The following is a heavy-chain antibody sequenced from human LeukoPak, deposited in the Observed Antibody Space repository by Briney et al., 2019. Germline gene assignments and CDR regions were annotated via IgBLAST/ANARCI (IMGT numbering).Heavy chain of an antibody. CDR3: ARDVEARTWGLGNY. D-gene: IGHD7-27*01. Sequence: ASVKVSRKASGYTFIGYYMHWVRQAPGQGPEWMGRINPNSGGTNYAQKFQGRVTMTSDTSISTAYMELNNLRSDDTAIYYCARDVEARTWGLGNYWGQGTLVTVSS. CDR1: GYTFIGYY. V-gene: IGHV1-2*06. J-gene: IGHJ4*02. CDR2: INPNSGGT.